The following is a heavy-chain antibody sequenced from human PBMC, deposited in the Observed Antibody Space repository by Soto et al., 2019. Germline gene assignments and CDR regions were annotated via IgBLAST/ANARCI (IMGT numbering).Heavy chain of an antibody. D-gene: IGHD2-15*01. CDR1: GFTFSDYY. Sequence: QVQLVESGGGLVKPGGSLRLSCAVSGFTFSDYYMTWIRQAPGKGLEWVSYISSSASHTNYADSVKGRFTISRDNAKNSLFLQMNSLRAEDTAVYYCARVRGGAADYFDFWGQGTLVTVSS. CDR2: ISSSASHT. V-gene: IGHV3-11*05. J-gene: IGHJ4*02. CDR3: ARVRGGAADYFDF.